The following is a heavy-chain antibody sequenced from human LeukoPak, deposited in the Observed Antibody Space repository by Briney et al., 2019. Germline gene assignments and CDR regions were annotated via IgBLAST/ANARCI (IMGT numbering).Heavy chain of an antibody. Sequence: ASVKVSCKASGYTFTSYDINWVRQATGQGLEWMGWMNPNSGNTGYAQKFQGRVTMTRNTSISTAYMELSSLRSEDTAVYYCARGRLLWFGELTSPVGYWGQGTLVTVSS. CDR1: GYTFTSYD. CDR3: ARGRLLWFGELTSPVGY. J-gene: IGHJ4*02. CDR2: MNPNSGNT. D-gene: IGHD3-10*01. V-gene: IGHV1-8*01.